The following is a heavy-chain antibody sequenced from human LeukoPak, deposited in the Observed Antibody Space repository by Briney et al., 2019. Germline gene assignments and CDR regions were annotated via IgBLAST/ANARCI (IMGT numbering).Heavy chain of an antibody. D-gene: IGHD2-15*01. J-gene: IGHJ6*02. CDR3: AVVAAHPYYYYGMDV. V-gene: IGHV1-69*04. CDR1: GGTFSSYA. Sequence: SVKVSCKASGGTFSSYAISWVRQSPGQGLEWMGRIIPILGIANYAQKFQGRVTITADKSTSTAYMELSSLRSEDTAVYYCAVVAAHPYYYYGMDVWGQGTTVTVSS. CDR2: IIPILGIA.